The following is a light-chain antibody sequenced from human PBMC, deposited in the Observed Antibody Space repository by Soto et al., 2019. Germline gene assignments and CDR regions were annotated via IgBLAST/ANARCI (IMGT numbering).Light chain of an antibody. V-gene: IGKV3-11*01. CDR2: DAS. J-gene: IGKJ1*01. CDR3: QQRSNWPPWT. Sequence: EIVFTQSPATLSLSPGERATLSCRASQSVSSYLAWYQQKPGQAPRLLIYDASNMATGIPARFSGSGSGTDFTLTISSLEPEDFAVYYCQQRSNWPPWTFGQGTKVEIK. CDR1: QSVSSY.